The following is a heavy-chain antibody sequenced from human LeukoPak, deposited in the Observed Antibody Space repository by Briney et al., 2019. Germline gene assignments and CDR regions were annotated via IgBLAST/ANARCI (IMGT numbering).Heavy chain of an antibody. CDR3: ARTYSGSVESWYLDL. CDR2: IYHSGST. J-gene: IGHJ2*01. V-gene: IGHV4-30-2*01. CDR1: GGSISSGGYS. D-gene: IGHD1-26*01. Sequence: SETLSLTCAVSGGSISSGGYSWSWIRQPPGKGLEWIGYIYHSGSTYYNPSLKSRVTISVDRSKNQFSLKLSSVTAADTAVYYCARTYSGSVESWYLDLWGRGTLVTVSS.